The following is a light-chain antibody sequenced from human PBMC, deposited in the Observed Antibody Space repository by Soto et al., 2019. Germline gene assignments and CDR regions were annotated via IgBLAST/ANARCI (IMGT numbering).Light chain of an antibody. CDR1: QSISSW. Sequence: DIQMTQSPSTLSASVGDRVTITCRASQSISSWLDWYQQKPGKAPKLLIYKASSLESGVPSRFSGSGSGTEFTLTISSLQHDDFATYYCQQYNSYPWTFGQGTKVEIK. J-gene: IGKJ1*01. CDR2: KAS. V-gene: IGKV1-5*03. CDR3: QQYNSYPWT.